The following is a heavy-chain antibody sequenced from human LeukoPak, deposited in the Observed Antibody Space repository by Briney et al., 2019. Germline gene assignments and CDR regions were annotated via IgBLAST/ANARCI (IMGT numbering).Heavy chain of an antibody. CDR1: GFTFSSYA. CDR2: ISGSGGST. V-gene: IGHV3-23*01. D-gene: IGHD6-13*01. Sequence: GGSLRLSCAASGFTFSSYAMSWVRQAPGKGLEWVSAISGSGGSTYYADSVKGRFTISRDNSKSTLYLQMNSLRAEDTAVYYCAKDRGSSIAAADSLLFDYWGQGTLVTVSS. J-gene: IGHJ4*02. CDR3: AKDRGSSIAAADSLLFDY.